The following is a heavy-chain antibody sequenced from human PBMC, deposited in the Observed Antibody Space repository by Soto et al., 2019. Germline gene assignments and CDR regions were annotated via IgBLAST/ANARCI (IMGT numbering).Heavy chain of an antibody. Sequence: SVKLSCKASGGTFSSYTSSWVRQAPGQGLEWMGRIIPILGIANYAQKFQGRVTITADKSTSTAYMELSSLRSEDTAVYYCARAGIPLNHAPFDVWGKGTTVTVSS. CDR1: GGTFSSYT. CDR3: ARAGIPLNHAPFDV. CDR2: IIPILGIA. D-gene: IGHD6-13*01. V-gene: IGHV1-69*02. J-gene: IGHJ6*04.